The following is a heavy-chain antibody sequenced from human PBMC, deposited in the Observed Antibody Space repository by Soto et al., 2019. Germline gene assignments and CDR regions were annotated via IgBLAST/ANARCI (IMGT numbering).Heavy chain of an antibody. Sequence: SETLSLTCTVSGGSISRGDYYWSWIPQQSGKGLGGIGYIYYSGNTYYNASLKSRVTISVDTCKNQFSLKLSSVTAADTAVYYCARGDSSGYQPFDYWGQGTLVTVSS. V-gene: IGHV4-30-4*01. CDR2: IYYSGNT. CDR1: GGSISRGDYY. J-gene: IGHJ4*02. D-gene: IGHD3-22*01. CDR3: ARGDSSGYQPFDY.